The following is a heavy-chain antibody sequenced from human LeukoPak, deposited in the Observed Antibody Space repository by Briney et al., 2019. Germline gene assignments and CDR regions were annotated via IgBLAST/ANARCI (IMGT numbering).Heavy chain of an antibody. CDR1: GITFSSYG. J-gene: IGHJ5*02. Sequence: PGGSLRLSCAASGITFSSYGMHWVRQAPGKGLEWVAVIWYDGSNKYYADSVKGRFTISRDNSKNTLYLQMNSLRAEDTAVYYCARDRLRGSSRRFDPWGQGTLVTVSS. CDR2: IWYDGSNK. D-gene: IGHD6-13*01. V-gene: IGHV3-33*01. CDR3: ARDRLRGSSRRFDP.